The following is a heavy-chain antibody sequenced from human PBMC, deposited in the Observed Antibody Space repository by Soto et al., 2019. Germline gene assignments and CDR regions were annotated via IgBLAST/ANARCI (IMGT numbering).Heavy chain of an antibody. Sequence: GALRLSCAASGFTFSNYVMHWVRQAPGKGLEWVAVISYDGNNQYYADSVQGRFTISRDNSKNTLYLQMNSLRAEDTAVYYCARDFRPPYGVRYFDYWGQGTLVTVSS. CDR1: GFTFSNYV. CDR3: ARDFRPPYGVRYFDY. CDR2: ISYDGNNQ. V-gene: IGHV3-30-3*01. D-gene: IGHD4-17*01. J-gene: IGHJ4*02.